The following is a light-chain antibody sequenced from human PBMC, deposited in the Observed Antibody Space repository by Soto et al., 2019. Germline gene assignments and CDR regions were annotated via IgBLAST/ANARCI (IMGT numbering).Light chain of an antibody. CDR1: QNILHSSNKKNY. CDR2: WAS. V-gene: IGKV4-1*01. Sequence: DIVMTQSPDSLAVSLGERATINCKSSQNILHSSNKKNYLAWYQQKPGQPPKKLIYWASTRESGVPDRFSGSGSGTDFTLTISSLQAEDVAVYYCQQYYSSPYSFGQGNKLEIK. J-gene: IGKJ2*03. CDR3: QQYYSSPYS.